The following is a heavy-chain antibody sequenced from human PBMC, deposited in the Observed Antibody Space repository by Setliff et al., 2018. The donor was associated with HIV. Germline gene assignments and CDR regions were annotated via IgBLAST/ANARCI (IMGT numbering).Heavy chain of an antibody. D-gene: IGHD1-26*01. CDR3: ARGPIHNSGSYYSWFDP. J-gene: IGHJ5*02. CDR1: GGSFSGYY. Sequence: SETLSLTCAVYGGSFSGYYWSWIRQPPGKGLEWIGEINHSGSTNYNPSLKSRVTISVDTSKNQFSLKLSSVTAADTAVYYCARGPIHNSGSYYSWFDPWGQGTLVTVSS. CDR2: INHSGST. V-gene: IGHV4-34*01.